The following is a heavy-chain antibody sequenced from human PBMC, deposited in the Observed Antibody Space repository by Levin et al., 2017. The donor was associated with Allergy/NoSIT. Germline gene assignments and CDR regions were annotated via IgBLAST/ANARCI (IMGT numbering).Heavy chain of an antibody. CDR1: GFSFSSYV. CDR2: ISYDGSSK. V-gene: IGHV3-30-3*01. J-gene: IGHJ4*02. Sequence: GGSLRLSCDASGFSFSSYVFHWVRQAPGKGLGWVAAISYDGSSKYYADSVKGRFTISRDNSKNTVYLQMNSLTAGETAVYYCARDWWDLPKSHFDLWGQGALVSVSS. D-gene: IGHD2-15*01. CDR3: ARDWWDLPKSHFDL.